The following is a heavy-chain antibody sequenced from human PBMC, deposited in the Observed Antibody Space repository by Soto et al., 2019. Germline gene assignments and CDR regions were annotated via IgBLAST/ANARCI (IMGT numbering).Heavy chain of an antibody. J-gene: IGHJ3*02. Sequence: QVQLVQSGAEVKKPGSSVKVSCKASGGTFSSYTISWVRQAPGQGLEWMGRIIPILGIANYAQKFQGRVTITADKSTSTAYMELSSLSSEDTAVYYCAIFFMHTGFKMDDAFDIWGQGTMVTVSS. CDR1: GGTFSSYT. D-gene: IGHD3-16*01. V-gene: IGHV1-69*02. CDR3: AIFFMHTGFKMDDAFDI. CDR2: IIPILGIA.